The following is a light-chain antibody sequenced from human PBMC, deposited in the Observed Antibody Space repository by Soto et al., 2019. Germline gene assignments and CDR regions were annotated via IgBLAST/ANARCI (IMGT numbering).Light chain of an antibody. CDR1: QSVSSN. CDR3: QQYNNWPVT. V-gene: IGKV3-15*01. Sequence: TQSSATPSLSPRERDTLSCRASQSVSSNLAWYQQKPGQAPRLLIYGASTRATGIPARFSGSGSGTEFTLTISSLQSEDFAVYYCQQYNNWPVTFGGGTKVDIK. J-gene: IGKJ4*01. CDR2: GAS.